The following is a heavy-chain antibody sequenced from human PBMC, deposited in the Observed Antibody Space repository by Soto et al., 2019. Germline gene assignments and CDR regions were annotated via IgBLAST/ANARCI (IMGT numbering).Heavy chain of an antibody. J-gene: IGHJ5*02. CDR1: GGSISSYY. CDR2: IYYSGST. Sequence: PSETLSLTCTVSGGSISSYYWSWIRQPPGKGLEWIGYIYYSGSTNYNPSLKSRVTISVDTPKNQFSLKLSSVTAADTAVYYCARQVAALFDPWGQGTLVTVSS. V-gene: IGHV4-59*08. D-gene: IGHD6-25*01. CDR3: ARQVAALFDP.